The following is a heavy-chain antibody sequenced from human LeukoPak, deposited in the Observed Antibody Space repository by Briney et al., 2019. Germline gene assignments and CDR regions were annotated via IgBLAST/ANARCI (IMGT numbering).Heavy chain of an antibody. D-gene: IGHD6-19*01. Sequence: GGSLRLSCAASGFTLSSYAMNWVRQAPGKGLEWVSSISSSSSYIYYADSVRGRFTISRDNAKNSLYLQMNSLRAEDTAVYYCARDGVYSSNFDYWGQGTLVTVSS. CDR1: GFTLSSYA. CDR2: ISSSSSYI. J-gene: IGHJ4*02. V-gene: IGHV3-21*01. CDR3: ARDGVYSSNFDY.